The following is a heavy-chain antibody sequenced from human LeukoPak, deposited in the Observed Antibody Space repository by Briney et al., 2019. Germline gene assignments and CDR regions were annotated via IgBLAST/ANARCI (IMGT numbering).Heavy chain of an antibody. J-gene: IGHJ3*02. CDR1: GFTVSSNS. CDR2: IYSAGST. Sequence: PGGSLRLSRAASGFTVSSNSMTWVRQTPGKGLEWVSLIYSAGSTNYADSVKGRFTISRHNSKNTLYLQMNSLRAEDTAVYYCARMEDGYNPQGLNAFDIWGQGTMVTVSS. CDR3: ARMEDGYNPQGLNAFDI. D-gene: IGHD5-24*01. V-gene: IGHV3-53*04.